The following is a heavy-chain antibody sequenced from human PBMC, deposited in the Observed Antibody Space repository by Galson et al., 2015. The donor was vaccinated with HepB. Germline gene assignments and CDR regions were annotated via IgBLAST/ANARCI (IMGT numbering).Heavy chain of an antibody. CDR1: GFTFSSYA. CDR3: AKDREVLLWFGELLANPDY. D-gene: IGHD3-10*01. Sequence: SLRLSCAASGFTFSSYAMSWVRQAPGKGLEWVSAISGSGGSTYYADSVKGRFTISRDNSKNTLYLQMNSLRAEDTAVYYCAKDREVLLWFGELLANPDYWGQGTLVTVSS. CDR2: ISGSGGST. V-gene: IGHV3-23*01. J-gene: IGHJ4*02.